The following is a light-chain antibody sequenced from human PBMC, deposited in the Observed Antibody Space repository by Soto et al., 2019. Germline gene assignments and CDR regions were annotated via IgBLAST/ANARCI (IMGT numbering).Light chain of an antibody. Sequence: QSVLTQPPSVSGAPGQRVTISCTGSSSNIGAGYDVHWYRQLPGTAPKLLIYGNSNRPSGVPDRFSGSKSGTSASLAITGLQAEDEADYYCQSYDRSLSGSYVFGTGTKVTV. CDR3: QSYDRSLSGSYV. CDR1: SSNIGAGYD. V-gene: IGLV1-40*01. CDR2: GNS. J-gene: IGLJ1*01.